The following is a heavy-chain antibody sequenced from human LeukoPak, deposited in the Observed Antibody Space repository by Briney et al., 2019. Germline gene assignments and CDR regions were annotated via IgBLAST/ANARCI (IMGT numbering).Heavy chain of an antibody. CDR1: GGSISSSSYY. CDR2: IYYSGST. CDR3: ARPNYYDSSGYPNWFDP. J-gene: IGHJ5*02. D-gene: IGHD3-22*01. V-gene: IGHV4-39*07. Sequence: SETLSLTCTVSGGSISSSSYYWGWIRQPPGKGLEWIGSIYYSGSTYYNPSLKSQVTISVDTSKNQFSLKLSSVTAADTAVYYCARPNYYDSSGYPNWFDPWGQGTLVTVSS.